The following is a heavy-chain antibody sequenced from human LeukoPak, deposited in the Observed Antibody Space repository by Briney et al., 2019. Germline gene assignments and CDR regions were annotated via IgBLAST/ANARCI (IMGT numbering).Heavy chain of an antibody. CDR3: ARVWISSGYEYYFDY. Sequence: ASVKVSCKASGHTFTSYAMHWVRQAPGQRLEWMGWINAGNGNTKYSQKFQGRVTITRDTSASTAYMELSSLRSEDTAVYYCARVWISSGYEYYFDYWGQGTLVTVSS. D-gene: IGHD3-22*01. V-gene: IGHV1-3*01. CDR2: INAGNGNT. J-gene: IGHJ4*02. CDR1: GHTFTSYA.